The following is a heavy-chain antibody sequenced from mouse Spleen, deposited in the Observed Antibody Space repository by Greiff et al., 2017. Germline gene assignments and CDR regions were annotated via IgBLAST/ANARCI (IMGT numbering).Heavy chain of an antibody. CDR1: GYTFTSYW. D-gene: IGHD2-1*01. CDR3: ARFYDGSYYYAMDY. J-gene: IGHJ4*01. V-gene: IGHV1-55*01. CDR2: IYPGSGST. Sequence: VQLQQSGAELVKPGASVKMSCKASGYTFTSYWITWVKQRPGQGLEWIGDIYPGSGSTNYNEKFKSKATLTVDTSSSTAYMQLSSLTSEDSAVYYCARFYDGSYYYAMDYWGQGTSVTVSS.